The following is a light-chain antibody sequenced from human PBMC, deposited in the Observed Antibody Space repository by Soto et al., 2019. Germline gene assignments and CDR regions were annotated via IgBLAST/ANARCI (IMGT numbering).Light chain of an antibody. CDR3: QQYGTSFWT. J-gene: IGKJ1*01. V-gene: IGKV3-20*01. Sequence: DIVLTQSPGTLSLSQGKRATLSCRTSQSVSSNYLAWYQQKPGQAPRLLIYGASTRATGIPDRFSGSGSGADFTLTISRLEPEDFAVYYCQQYGTSFWTFGQGTKVDIK. CDR2: GAS. CDR1: QSVSSNY.